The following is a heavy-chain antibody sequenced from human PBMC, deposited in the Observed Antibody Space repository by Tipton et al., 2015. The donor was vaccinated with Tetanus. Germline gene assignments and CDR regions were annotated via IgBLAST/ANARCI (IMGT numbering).Heavy chain of an antibody. CDR1: GGSISSYDY. J-gene: IGHJ6*02. CDR2: IYYIGTT. D-gene: IGHD5-18*01. V-gene: IGHV4-39*01. CDR3: ARHRLTGDTEYGMDV. Sequence: TLSLTCTVSGGSISSYDYWGWMRQPPGKGLEWIGTIYYIGTTSYNPSLQTRATISVDTSKNQFSLRLTSVTAADTAVYYCARHRLTGDTEYGMDVWGQGTTVTVSS.